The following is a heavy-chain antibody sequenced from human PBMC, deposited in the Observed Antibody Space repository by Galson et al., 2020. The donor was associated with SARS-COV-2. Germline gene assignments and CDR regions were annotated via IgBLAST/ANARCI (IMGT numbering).Heavy chain of an antibody. Sequence: GGSLRLSCAASGFTFSSYGMHWVRQAPGKGLEWVAVIWYDGSNKYYADSVKGRFTISRDNSKNTLYLQMNSLRAEDTAVYYCARDDSSGSNDAFDIWGQGTMVTVSS. CDR2: IWYDGSNK. CDR3: ARDDSSGSNDAFDI. V-gene: IGHV3-33*01. J-gene: IGHJ3*02. CDR1: GFTFSSYG. D-gene: IGHD3-22*01.